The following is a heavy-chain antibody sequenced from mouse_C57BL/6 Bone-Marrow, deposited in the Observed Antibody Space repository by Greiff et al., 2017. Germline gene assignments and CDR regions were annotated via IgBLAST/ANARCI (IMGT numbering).Heavy chain of an antibody. CDR2: ISSGSSTI. Sequence: EVQRVASGGGLVKPGGSLKLSCAASGFTFSDYGMHWVRQAPEKGLEWVAYISSGSSTIYYADTVKGRFTISRDNAKTTLFLQMTSLRSEDTAMYYCASDYYGTPYWYFDVWGTGTTVTVSS. CDR1: GFTFSDYG. V-gene: IGHV5-17*01. CDR3: ASDYYGTPYWYFDV. J-gene: IGHJ1*03. D-gene: IGHD1-1*01.